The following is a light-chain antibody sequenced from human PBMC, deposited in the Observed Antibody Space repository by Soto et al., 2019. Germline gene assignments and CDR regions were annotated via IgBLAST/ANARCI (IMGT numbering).Light chain of an antibody. CDR3: QQRNIWPPVT. J-gene: IGKJ5*01. V-gene: IGKV3D-20*02. Sequence: EIVLTQSPGTLSLSLGERGTLSCRASQRFGSSNLAWYQQKPGQAPRLLIYSTSSRATGIPDRFSGSGSGTEFTLTISRLEPEDSAVYYCQQRNIWPPVTFGQGTRLEIK. CDR2: STS. CDR1: QRFGSSN.